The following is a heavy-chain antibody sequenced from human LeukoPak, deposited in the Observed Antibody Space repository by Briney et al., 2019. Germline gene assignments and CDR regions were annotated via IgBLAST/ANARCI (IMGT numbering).Heavy chain of an antibody. J-gene: IGHJ4*02. D-gene: IGHD4-17*01. CDR3: ARVNGDYERGGAPDY. Sequence: GGSLRLFCAASGFTFSTYTMNWVRQAPGKGLDWVSSISSGSTYVYYADSVRGRFTISRDNAKNSLYLQMSNLRVEDTAIYYCARVNGDYERGGAPDYWGQGTLVTVSS. CDR2: ISSGSTYV. CDR1: GFTFSTYT. V-gene: IGHV3-21*01.